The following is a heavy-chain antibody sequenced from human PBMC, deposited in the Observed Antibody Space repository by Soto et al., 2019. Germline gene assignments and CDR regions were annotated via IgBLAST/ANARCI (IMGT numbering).Heavy chain of an antibody. CDR2: IIPILGIA. V-gene: IGHV1-69*04. J-gene: IGHJ6*02. Sequence: VASVKVSCKASGGTFSSYTISWVRQAPGQGLEWMGRIIPILGIANYAQKFQGRVTITADKSTSTAYMELSSLRSEDTAVYYCARDFSVGYSYYYGMDVWGQGTTVTVSS. D-gene: IGHD5-18*01. CDR3: ARDFSVGYSYYYGMDV. CDR1: GGTFSSYT.